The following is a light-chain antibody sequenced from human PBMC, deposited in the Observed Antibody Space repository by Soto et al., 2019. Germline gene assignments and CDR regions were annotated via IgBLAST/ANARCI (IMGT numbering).Light chain of an antibody. Sequence: QSALTQPRSVSGSPGQSVTISCTGTSSDVGSYNYVSWYQQHPDKAPKTVIFDVNKRPSGVPDRFSGSKSVNTASLTIFGLQPEDEADYYCCSYAGSNDVFGSGTKVTVL. J-gene: IGLJ1*01. CDR2: DVN. CDR1: SSDVGSYNY. CDR3: CSYAGSNDV. V-gene: IGLV2-11*01.